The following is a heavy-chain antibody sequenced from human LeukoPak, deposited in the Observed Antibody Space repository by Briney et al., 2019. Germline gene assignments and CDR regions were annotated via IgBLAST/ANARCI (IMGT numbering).Heavy chain of an antibody. CDR3: ARESVRNWLDP. Sequence: SVKVSCKASGGTFSTYAISWVRQAPGQGLEWMGRIDPMGGITNYAQRFQGRVTITADKFTRKAYMELSSLRSEDTALYYCARESVRNWLDPWGQGTLVTVAS. V-gene: IGHV1-69*04. CDR2: IDPMGGIT. D-gene: IGHD3-3*01. J-gene: IGHJ5*02. CDR1: GGTFSTYA.